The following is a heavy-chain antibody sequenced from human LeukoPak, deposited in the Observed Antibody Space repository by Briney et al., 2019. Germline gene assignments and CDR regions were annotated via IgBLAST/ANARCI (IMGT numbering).Heavy chain of an antibody. CDR2: IRFDGSIK. CDR3: ARGSYSSSWYGSEYFQH. D-gene: IGHD6-13*01. Sequence: GGSLRLSCAASGFTFSSYGMHWVRQAPGKGLEWVAFIRFDGSIKYYAESVKGRFTISRDNAKNTLYLQMNSLRADDTAVYYCARGSYSSSWYGSEYFQHWGQGTLVTVSS. V-gene: IGHV3-30*02. J-gene: IGHJ1*01. CDR1: GFTFSSYG.